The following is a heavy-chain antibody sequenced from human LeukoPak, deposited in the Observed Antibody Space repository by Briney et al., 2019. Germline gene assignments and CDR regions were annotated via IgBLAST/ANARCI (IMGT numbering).Heavy chain of an antibody. J-gene: IGHJ4*02. CDR3: ARDVAAVAPFDY. Sequence: PGGSLRLSCAASGFTFSSYWMHWVRHAPGKGLVWVSRINSDESSTSYADSVKGRFTISRDNAKNTLYLQMNSLRAEDTAVYYCARDVAAVAPFDYWGQGTLVTVSS. CDR2: INSDESST. CDR1: GFTFSSYW. V-gene: IGHV3-74*01. D-gene: IGHD6-19*01.